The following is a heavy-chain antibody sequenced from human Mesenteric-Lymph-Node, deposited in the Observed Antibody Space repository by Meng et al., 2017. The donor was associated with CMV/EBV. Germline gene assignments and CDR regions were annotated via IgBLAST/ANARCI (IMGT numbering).Heavy chain of an antibody. V-gene: IGHV3-30-3*01. J-gene: IGHJ4*02. D-gene: IGHD3-22*01. CDR3: ARDQGRDTSGYYLFDY. CDR2: MSYDGSNK. CDR1: GFAFSTYA. Sequence: GESLKISCAASGFAFSTYAMHWVRQAPGKGLEWVAIMSYDGSNKYYPDSVKGRFTISRDNSKNTLYLQMNSLRAEDTAVYYCARDQGRDTSGYYLFDYWGQGTLVTVSS.